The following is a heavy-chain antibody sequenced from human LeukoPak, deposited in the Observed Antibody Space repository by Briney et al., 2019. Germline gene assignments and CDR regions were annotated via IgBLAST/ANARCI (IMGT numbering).Heavy chain of an antibody. CDR3: ARLGCSSTSCYFAFDI. D-gene: IGHD2-2*01. Sequence: KTSETLSLTCTVSGGSISSGDYYWSWIRQPPGKGLEWIGYIYYSGSTYYNPSLKSRVTISVDTSRNQFFLKLSSVTAADTAVYYCARLGCSSTSCYFAFDIWGQGTMVTVSS. CDR1: GGSISSGDYY. J-gene: IGHJ3*02. V-gene: IGHV4-30-4*01. CDR2: IYYSGST.